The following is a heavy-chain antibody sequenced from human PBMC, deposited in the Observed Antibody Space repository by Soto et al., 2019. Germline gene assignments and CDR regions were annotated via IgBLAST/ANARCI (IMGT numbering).Heavy chain of an antibody. J-gene: IGHJ3*02. Sequence: SETLSLTCTVSGGSISSYYWSWIRQPPGKGLEWIGYIYYSGSTNYNPSLKSRVTISVDTSKNQFSLKLSSVTAADTAVYYCARELYDILTGRANDAFDIWGQGTMVTVSS. CDR1: GGSISSYY. CDR2: IYYSGST. V-gene: IGHV4-59*01. D-gene: IGHD3-9*01. CDR3: ARELYDILTGRANDAFDI.